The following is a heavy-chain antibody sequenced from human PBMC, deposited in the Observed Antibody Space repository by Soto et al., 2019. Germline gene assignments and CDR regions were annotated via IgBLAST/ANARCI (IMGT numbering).Heavy chain of an antibody. V-gene: IGHV3-15*01. Sequence: PGGSLRLSCAASGFTFSNAWMSWVRQAPGKGLEWVGRIKSKTGGGTTDYAAPVKGRFTISRDDSKNTLYLQMNSLKTEDTAVYYCTTDPNGRSYGMDVWGQGTTVTVSS. CDR3: TTDPNGRSYGMDV. CDR1: GFTFSNAW. CDR2: IKSKTGGGTT. J-gene: IGHJ6*02.